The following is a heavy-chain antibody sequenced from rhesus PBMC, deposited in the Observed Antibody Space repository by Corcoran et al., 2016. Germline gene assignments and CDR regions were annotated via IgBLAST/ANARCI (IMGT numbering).Heavy chain of an antibody. CDR3: SSLYYALDY. Sequence: QVQLQESGPGLVKPSQTLSLTCAVSGGSCSSYGGGWSRQPPGKGLEWMGAINGNSGSTTYIPSLKRRVTLSHDASKNQFSLKLSSVPAADTAVYYCSSLYYALDYWGQGVLVTVSS. CDR2: INGNSGST. D-gene: IGHD2-2*01. V-gene: IGHV4-80*01. CDR1: GGSCSSYG. J-gene: IGHJ4*01.